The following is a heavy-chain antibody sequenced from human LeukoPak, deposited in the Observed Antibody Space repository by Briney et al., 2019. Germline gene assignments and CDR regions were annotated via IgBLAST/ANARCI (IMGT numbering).Heavy chain of an antibody. Sequence: ASVKVSCKASGYTFTGYYMHWARQAPGQGLEWMGWINPNSGGTNYAQKFQGRVTMTRDTSISTAYMELSRLRSDDTAVYYCARAENLRAAEDYWGQGTLVTVSS. D-gene: IGHD2-15*01. J-gene: IGHJ4*02. CDR1: GYTFTGYY. CDR2: INPNSGGT. CDR3: ARAENLRAAEDY. V-gene: IGHV1-2*02.